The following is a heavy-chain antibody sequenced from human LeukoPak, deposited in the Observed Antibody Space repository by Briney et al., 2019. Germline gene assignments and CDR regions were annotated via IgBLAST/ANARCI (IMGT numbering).Heavy chain of an antibody. V-gene: IGHV3-30*03. CDR1: GFNFSPYG. CDR3: ARGSQAGYSYGYFAFDI. Sequence: GGSLRLSCAASGFNFSPYGMHWVRQPPGKGLEWVALISYDGSNKYFADSVKGRFTISRDNSENKLYLQMNSLRSEDTAVYYCARGSQAGYSYGYFAFDIWGQGTMVTVSS. J-gene: IGHJ3*02. CDR2: ISYDGSNK. D-gene: IGHD5-18*01.